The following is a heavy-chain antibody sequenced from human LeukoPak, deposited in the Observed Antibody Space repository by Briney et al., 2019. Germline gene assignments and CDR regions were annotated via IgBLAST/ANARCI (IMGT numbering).Heavy chain of an antibody. Sequence: SETLSLTCTVSGGSIRRSYWSWIRQPPARGLEGMGYFYLSGSNYNPSLKRRVTMSLDTSKNQFSLRLSPVTAADTAVYYCARGGPTGALDDNWFAPWGQGTLVTVSS. V-gene: IGHV4-4*09. CDR3: ARGGPTGALDDNWFAP. J-gene: IGHJ5*02. D-gene: IGHD4-11*01. CDR2: FYLSGS. CDR1: GGSIRRSY.